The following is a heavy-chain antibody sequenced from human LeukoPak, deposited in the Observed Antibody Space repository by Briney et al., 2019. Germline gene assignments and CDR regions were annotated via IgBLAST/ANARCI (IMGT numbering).Heavy chain of an antibody. J-gene: IGHJ4*02. CDR1: GGTFSSYA. CDR3: AIGYYPPGGLDY. CDR2: IIPIFGTA. V-gene: IGHV1-69*13. Sequence: PVKVSCKASGGTFSSYAISWVRQAPGQGLEWMGGIIPIFGTANYAQKFQGRVTITADESTSTAYMELSSLRSEDTAVYYCAIGYYPPGGLDYWGQGTLVTVSS. D-gene: IGHD3-3*01.